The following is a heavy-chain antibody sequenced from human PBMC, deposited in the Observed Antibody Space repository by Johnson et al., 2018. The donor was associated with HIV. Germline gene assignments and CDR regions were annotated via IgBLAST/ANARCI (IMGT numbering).Heavy chain of an antibody. CDR2: ISYEGSTK. V-gene: IGHV3-30*04. CDR3: VRDRGTMLLDGAFDI. J-gene: IGHJ3*02. D-gene: IGHD3-10*01. Sequence: VQLVESGGCVVQPGRSLRLSCAASGFTFGTFAMHWVRQAPGKGLEWVAVISYEGSTKYYADSVKGRFTISRDNSKNTLYLQMNSLRAEDTAVYYCVRDRGTMLLDGAFDIWGQGTMVTVSS. CDR1: GFTFGTFA.